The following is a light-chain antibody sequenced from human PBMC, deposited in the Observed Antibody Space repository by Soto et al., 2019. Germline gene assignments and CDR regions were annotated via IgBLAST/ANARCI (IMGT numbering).Light chain of an antibody. V-gene: IGKV3-20*01. CDR1: QSVSSRY. J-gene: IGKJ1*01. CDR2: GAS. CDR3: QQYGGPVPWT. Sequence: EILLTQSPGTLSLSPVERATLSCRASQSVSSRYLAWYQQKPGQAPRLLIYGASTRATGIPDRFTGSGSGTDFTLTIARLEPEDFAVYYCQQYGGPVPWTFGQGTKVDIK.